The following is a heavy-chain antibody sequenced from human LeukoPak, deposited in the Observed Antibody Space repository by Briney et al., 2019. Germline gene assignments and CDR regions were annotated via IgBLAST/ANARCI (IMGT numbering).Heavy chain of an antibody. J-gene: IGHJ4*02. V-gene: IGHV3-30*02. Sequence: PGGSLRLSCAASGFSFSSYGMHWVRQAPGKGLKWVAFIRYDGSNKYYADSVKGRFTISRDNSKSTLYVQMNSLRAEDTAVYYCAKGTHQLVDYWGQGTLVTVSS. D-gene: IGHD6-13*01. CDR2: IRYDGSNK. CDR3: AKGTHQLVDY. CDR1: GFSFSSYG.